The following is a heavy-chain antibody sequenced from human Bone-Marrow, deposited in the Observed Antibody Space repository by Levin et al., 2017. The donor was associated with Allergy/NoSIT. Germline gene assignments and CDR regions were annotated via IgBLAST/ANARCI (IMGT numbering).Heavy chain of an antibody. CDR3: AKDMRGYCSGAACYGWFDP. V-gene: IGHV3-23*01. CDR1: AFTFSNYA. D-gene: IGHD6-19*01. Sequence: GGSLRLSCAVSAFTFSNYAMTWVRQAPGKGLEWVSSISISGATTYYADSVKGRFTISRDNSKNTLFLQMNSLRADDTAVYYCAKDMRGYCSGAACYGWFDPWGQGTLVTVSS. J-gene: IGHJ5*02. CDR2: ISISGATT.